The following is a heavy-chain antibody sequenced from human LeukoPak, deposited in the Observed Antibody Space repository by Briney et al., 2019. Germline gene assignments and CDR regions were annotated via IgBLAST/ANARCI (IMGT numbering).Heavy chain of an antibody. V-gene: IGHV3-66*02. CDR3: ARGGYGDYVLYYYYGMDV. CDR1: GFTVSSNY. J-gene: IGHJ6*02. CDR2: IYSGGST. Sequence: GGSLRLSCAASGFTVSSNYMSWVRQAPGKGLEWFSVIYSGGSTYYADSVKGRFTISRDNSKNTLYLQMNSLRAEDTAVYYCARGGYGDYVLYYYYGMDVWGQGTTVTVSS. D-gene: IGHD4-17*01.